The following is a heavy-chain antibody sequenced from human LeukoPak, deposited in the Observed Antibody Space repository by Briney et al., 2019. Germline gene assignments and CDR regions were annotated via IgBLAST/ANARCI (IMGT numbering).Heavy chain of an antibody. CDR3: ARGSWRLVRGAASFES. Sequence: GGSLRLSCAASGFTFSSYAMHWVRQAAGKGLEWVAVISYDGSNKYYADSVKGRFTISSDNSKNTLYLQMNSLRAEDTAVYYCARGSWRLVRGAASFESWGQGTLVTVSS. J-gene: IGHJ4*02. D-gene: IGHD3-10*01. V-gene: IGHV3-30-3*01. CDR1: GFTFSSYA. CDR2: ISYDGSNK.